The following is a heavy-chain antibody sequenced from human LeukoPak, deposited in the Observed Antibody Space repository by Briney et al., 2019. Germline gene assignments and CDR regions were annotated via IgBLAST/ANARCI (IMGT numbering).Heavy chain of an antibody. J-gene: IGHJ6*04. D-gene: IGHD3-10*01. CDR1: GFTFSSYG. Sequence: GRSLRLSCAASGFTFSSYGMHWVRQAPGKGLEWGAVISYDGSNKYYADSVKGRFTISRDNSKNTLYLQMNSLRAEDTAVYYCAKAFYGSGPYYYGMDVWGKGTTVTVSS. CDR2: ISYDGSNK. V-gene: IGHV3-30*18. CDR3: AKAFYGSGPYYYGMDV.